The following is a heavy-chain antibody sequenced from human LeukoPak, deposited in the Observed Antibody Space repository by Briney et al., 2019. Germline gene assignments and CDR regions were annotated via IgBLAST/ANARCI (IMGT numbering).Heavy chain of an antibody. J-gene: IGHJ5*02. CDR3: ARLFKVVPAAIHT. CDR2: IWYDGSNI. CDR1: GFTFSDYG. Sequence: GGSLRLSCAASGFTFSDYGMHWVRQAPGKGLEWVAVIWYDGSNIYYADSVKGRFTISRDSSKNTLYLQMNSLGAEDTAVYYCARLFKVVPAAIHTWGQGTLVTVSS. D-gene: IGHD2-2*01. V-gene: IGHV3-33*01.